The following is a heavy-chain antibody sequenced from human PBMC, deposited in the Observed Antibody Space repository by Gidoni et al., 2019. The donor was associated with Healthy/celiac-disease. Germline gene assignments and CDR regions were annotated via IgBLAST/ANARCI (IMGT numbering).Heavy chain of an antibody. J-gene: IGHJ6*02. CDR2: NYSGGST. V-gene: IGHV3-53*04. D-gene: IGHD2-2*01. Sequence: EVQLVESGGGLVQPGASLRLSCAASGFTVSSKYMSWVRKAPGKGLEWVSVNYSGGSTYYADSVKGRFTISRHNSKNTLYLQMNSLRAEDTAVYYCARVRTRAKGYYYYGMDVWGQGTTVTVSS. CDR1: GFTVSSKY. CDR3: ARVRTRAKGYYYYGMDV.